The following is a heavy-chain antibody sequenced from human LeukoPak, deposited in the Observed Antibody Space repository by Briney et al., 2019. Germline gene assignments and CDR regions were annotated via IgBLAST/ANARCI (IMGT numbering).Heavy chain of an antibody. CDR1: GLNFNNFA. CDR2: ITGPADTA. J-gene: IGHJ4*02. CDR3: AKGAEIDH. V-gene: IGHV3-23*01. Sequence: GSLRLSCAASGLNFNNFAMSWVRQAPGEGLEWLSAITGPADTAYYAESVKGRFTISRYYTKSMVFLQMNILRVEDTAIYYCAKGAEIDHWGQGTLVTVSS.